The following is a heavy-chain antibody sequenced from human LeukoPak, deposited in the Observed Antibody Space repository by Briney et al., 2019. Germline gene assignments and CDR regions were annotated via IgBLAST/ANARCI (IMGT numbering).Heavy chain of an antibody. V-gene: IGHV1-18*01. Sequence: GASAKVSCKASGYTFTNFGISWVRQAPGQGLEWMGWISAYNGNTNYAQKLQGRVTMTTDTSTSTAYMELRSLRSDDTAVYYCARVTSHQHYYYYYMDVWGKGTTVTISS. CDR2: ISAYNGNT. CDR1: GYTFTNFG. J-gene: IGHJ6*03. CDR3: ARVTSHQHYYYYYMDV.